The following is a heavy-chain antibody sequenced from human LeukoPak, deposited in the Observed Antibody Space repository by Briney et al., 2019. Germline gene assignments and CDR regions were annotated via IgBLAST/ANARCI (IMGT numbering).Heavy chain of an antibody. CDR3: ARDSLSATSDY. CDR1: GYTFSGSY. CDR2: INPNSGGT. Sequence: ASVKVSCKASGYTFSGSYMHWVRQAPGQGLEWMGWINPNSGGTNYAQKFQGRVTITRDTSISTAHMELSRLRSDDSAVYCCARDSLSATSDYWGQGTLVTVSS. D-gene: IGHD3-3*01. V-gene: IGHV1-2*02. J-gene: IGHJ4*02.